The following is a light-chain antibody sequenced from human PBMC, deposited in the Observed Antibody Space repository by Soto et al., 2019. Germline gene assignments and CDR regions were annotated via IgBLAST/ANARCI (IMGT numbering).Light chain of an antibody. Sequence: EIVLTQSPGTLSLSPGERATLSCRASQSVTSNYLAWYQQKPGQAPRLLVYGASSRATGISDRFSGSGSGTDFTLTISRLVPEDFAVYYCQHYVSPPITFGQGTRLESK. CDR3: QHYVSPPIT. CDR1: QSVTSNY. CDR2: GAS. V-gene: IGKV3-20*01. J-gene: IGKJ5*01.